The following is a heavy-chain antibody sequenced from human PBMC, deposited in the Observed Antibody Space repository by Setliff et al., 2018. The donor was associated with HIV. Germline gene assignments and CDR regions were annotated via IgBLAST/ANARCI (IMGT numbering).Heavy chain of an antibody. D-gene: IGHD1-1*01. Sequence: SETLSLTCAVSGGSISTINWWNWVRQPPGKGLEWIGEIYHTGSTHYNPSLKSRLTISVDTSKNQLSLKLTSVTAADTAVYYCARDWNHYFYYMDVWGKGTTVTVSS. CDR3: ARDWNHYFYYMDV. J-gene: IGHJ6*03. CDR1: GGSISTINW. V-gene: IGHV4-4*02. CDR2: IYHTGST.